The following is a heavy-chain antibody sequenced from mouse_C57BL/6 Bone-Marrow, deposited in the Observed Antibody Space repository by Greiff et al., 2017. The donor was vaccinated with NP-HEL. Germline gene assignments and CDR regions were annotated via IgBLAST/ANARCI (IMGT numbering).Heavy chain of an antibody. Sequence: QVQLQQPGAELVRPGSSVKLSCKASGYTFTSYWMDWVKQRPGQGLEWIGNIYPSDSETHYNQKFKDKATLTVDKSSSTAYMQLSSLTSEDSAVYYCARGNYPRYFDVWGTGTTVTVSS. CDR2: IYPSDSET. J-gene: IGHJ1*03. CDR1: GYTFTSYW. CDR3: ARGNYPRYFDV. D-gene: IGHD2-1*01. V-gene: IGHV1-61*01.